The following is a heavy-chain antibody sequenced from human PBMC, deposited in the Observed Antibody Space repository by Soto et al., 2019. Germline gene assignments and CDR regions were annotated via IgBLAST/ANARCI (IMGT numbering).Heavy chain of an antibody. CDR1: GFSFSNYW. CDR3: ARGRPYYFDY. Sequence: GGSLRLSCAASGFSFSNYWMHWVRQAPGKGLVWVSYIISSSSTIYYADSVKGRFTISRDNGKNSLCLQLNSLRDEDTAVYYCARGRPYYFDYWGQGTLVTVSS. CDR2: IISSSSTI. J-gene: IGHJ4*02. V-gene: IGHV3-48*02.